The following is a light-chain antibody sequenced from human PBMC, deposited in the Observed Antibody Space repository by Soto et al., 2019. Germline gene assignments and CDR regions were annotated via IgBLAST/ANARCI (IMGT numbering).Light chain of an antibody. J-gene: IGKJ2*01. CDR2: SAS. CDR1: QSVSSSY. CDR3: QQYGSSPFQYT. Sequence: EIVLTQSPGTLSLSPGERATLSCRASQSVSSSYLAWYQQKPGQAPRLLIYSASSRATGIPDRFSGSGSGTDFTLTISRLEPEDFAVYYCQQYGSSPFQYTFGQGTKLEIK. V-gene: IGKV3-20*01.